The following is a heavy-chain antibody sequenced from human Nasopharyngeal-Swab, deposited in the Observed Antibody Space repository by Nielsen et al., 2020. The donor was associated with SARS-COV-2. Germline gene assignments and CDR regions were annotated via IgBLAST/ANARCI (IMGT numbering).Heavy chain of an antibody. J-gene: IGHJ6*03. Sequence: GESLKISCAASGFTVSSNYMSWVRQAPGKGLEWVSVIYSGGSTYYADSVKGRFTISRDNAKNSLYLQMNSLRAEDTAVYYCARDKPAAIRRYYYYMDVWGKGTTVTVSS. V-gene: IGHV3-66*01. CDR3: ARDKPAAIRRYYYYMDV. D-gene: IGHD2-2*02. CDR1: GFTVSSNY. CDR2: IYSGGST.